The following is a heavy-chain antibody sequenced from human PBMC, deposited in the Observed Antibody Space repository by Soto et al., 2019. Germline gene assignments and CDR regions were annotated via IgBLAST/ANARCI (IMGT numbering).Heavy chain of an antibody. V-gene: IGHV3-30*18. CDR3: AKDRFDP. J-gene: IGHJ5*02. Sequence: GGSLRLSCAASGFTFSSYGMHWVRQAPGKGLEWVAVISYDGSNKYYADSVKGRFTISRDNSKNTLYLQMNSLRAEDTAVYYCAKDRFDPWGQGTLVTVSS. CDR2: ISYDGSNK. CDR1: GFTFSSYG.